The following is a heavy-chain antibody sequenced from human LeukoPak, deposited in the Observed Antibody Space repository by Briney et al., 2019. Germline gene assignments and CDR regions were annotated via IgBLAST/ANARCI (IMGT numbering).Heavy chain of an antibody. Sequence: GGSLRLSCAASGFTFSNYAMHWVRQAPGKGLEWVAVISYDGSNKYYADSVKGRFTISRDNSKNTLYLQMNSLRAEDTAVYYCARDSYSNLDYWGQGTLVTVSS. CDR1: GFTFSNYA. CDR2: ISYDGSNK. V-gene: IGHV3-30-3*01. J-gene: IGHJ4*02. D-gene: IGHD4-11*01. CDR3: ARDSYSNLDY.